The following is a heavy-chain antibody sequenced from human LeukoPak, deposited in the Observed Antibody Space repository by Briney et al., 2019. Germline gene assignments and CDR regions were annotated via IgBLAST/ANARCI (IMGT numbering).Heavy chain of an antibody. CDR3: AKAIPGGDAFDI. V-gene: IGHV3-23*01. J-gene: IGHJ3*02. Sequence: GGSLRLSCAASGFTFSSYAMSWVRQAPGERLEWVSAISGSGGSTYYADPVKGRFTISRDNSKNTLYLQKNSLIAEDTAVYYCAKAIPGGDAFDIWGQGTIVTGSS. CDR2: ISGSGGST. CDR1: GFTFSSYA. D-gene: IGHD4-23*01.